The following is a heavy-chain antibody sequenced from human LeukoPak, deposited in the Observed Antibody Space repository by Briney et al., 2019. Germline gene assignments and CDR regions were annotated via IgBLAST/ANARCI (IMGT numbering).Heavy chain of an antibody. J-gene: IGHJ3*02. V-gene: IGHV1-69*11. CDR2: IIPILSQS. CDR3: ATGGAYRDAFDI. D-gene: IGHD3-10*01. Sequence: SVKVSCKASGGTFSTYSINWMRQAPGQGLEWMGRIIPILSQSNYAQKFQGTVSITADEFTETAYMELSSLRSNDTAVYYCATGGAYRDAFDIWGQGTMVTVSS. CDR1: GGTFSTYS.